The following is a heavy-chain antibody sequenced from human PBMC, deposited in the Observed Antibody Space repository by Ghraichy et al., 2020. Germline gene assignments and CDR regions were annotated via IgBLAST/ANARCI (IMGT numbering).Heavy chain of an antibody. V-gene: IGHV3-9*01. J-gene: IGHJ4*02. CDR2: ISWNSGSI. CDR3: AKDKGPVARTYYFDY. D-gene: IGHD6-6*01. Sequence: GGSLRLSCAASGFTFDDYAMHWVRQAPGKGLEWVSGISWNSGSIGYADSVKGRFTISRDNAKNSLYLQMNSLRAEDPALYYCAKDKGPVARTYYFDYWGQGTLVTVSS. CDR1: GFTFDDYA.